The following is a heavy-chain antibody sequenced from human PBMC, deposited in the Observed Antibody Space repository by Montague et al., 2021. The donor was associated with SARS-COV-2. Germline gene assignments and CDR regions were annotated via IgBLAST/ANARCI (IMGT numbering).Heavy chain of an antibody. CDR1: GFTFSRYW. Sequence: SLRLSCAASGFTFSRYWMHWVRQVPGKGLLWVSRINIDGSRTTYADSVKGRFTISRDNAKNTLSLQMNGLRADDMAVYYCTRSGGGVYYGMDVWGQGTTVTVS. D-gene: IGHD2-15*01. CDR3: TRSGGGVYYGMDV. V-gene: IGHV3-74*03. CDR2: INIDGSRT. J-gene: IGHJ6*01.